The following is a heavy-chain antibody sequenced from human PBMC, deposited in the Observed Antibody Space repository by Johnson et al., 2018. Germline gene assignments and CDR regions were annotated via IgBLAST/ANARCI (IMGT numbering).Heavy chain of an antibody. CDR2: IGGSGSNT. CDR3: AKRMSPTTLRWEAFDI. V-gene: IGHV3-23*04. D-gene: IGHD2-2*01. Sequence: EVQLVESGGGLVQPGGSLRLSCAASGFTFSNYAMTWVRQAPGEGLDWVSAIGGSGSNTFYADSVKGRFTISRDNSKNTLYLQMNSLRADDTAVYYCAKRMSPTTLRWEAFDIWGQGTMVTVSS. CDR1: GFTFSNYA. J-gene: IGHJ3*02.